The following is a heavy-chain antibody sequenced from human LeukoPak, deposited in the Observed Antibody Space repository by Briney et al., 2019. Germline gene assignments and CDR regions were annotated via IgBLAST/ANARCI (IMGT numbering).Heavy chain of an antibody. J-gene: IGHJ4*02. V-gene: IGHV3-48*03. Sequence: PGGSLRLSCAASGFTFSSYEMNWVRQAPGKGLEWVSYISSSGSTIHYADSVKGRFTISRDNAKNSLYLQMNSLRAEDTAVYYCASHAGYSGYDNIDYWGQGTLVTVSS. CDR1: GFTFSSYE. CDR3: ASHAGYSGYDNIDY. D-gene: IGHD5-12*01. CDR2: ISSSGSTI.